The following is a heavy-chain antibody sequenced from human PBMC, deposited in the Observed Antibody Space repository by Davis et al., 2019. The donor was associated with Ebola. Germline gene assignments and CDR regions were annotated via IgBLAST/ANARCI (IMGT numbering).Heavy chain of an antibody. V-gene: IGHV3-66*01. CDR1: GGSISSSSCY. Sequence: PSETLSLTCTVSGGSISSSSCYWGWIRQAPGKGLEWVSVIYSGGSANYADSVKGRFTISRDNSKNTLYLQMNSLRAEDTAVYYCARVGTRGYSYPFDYWGQGTLVTVSS. CDR3: ARVGTRGYSYPFDY. D-gene: IGHD5-18*01. CDR2: IYSGGSA. J-gene: IGHJ4*02.